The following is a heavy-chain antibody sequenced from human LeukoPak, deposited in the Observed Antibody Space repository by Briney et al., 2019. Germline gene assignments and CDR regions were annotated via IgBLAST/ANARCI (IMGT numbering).Heavy chain of an antibody. Sequence: SETLSLTRAVYGGSFSGYYWSWIRQPPGKGLEWIGYIYYSGSTNYNPSLKSRVTISVDTSKNQFSLKLSSVTAADTAVYYCAGSYYYGSGSYDSWGQGTLVTVSS. CDR2: IYYSGST. D-gene: IGHD3-10*01. CDR1: GGSFSGYY. V-gene: IGHV4-59*01. J-gene: IGHJ4*02. CDR3: AGSYYYGSGSYDS.